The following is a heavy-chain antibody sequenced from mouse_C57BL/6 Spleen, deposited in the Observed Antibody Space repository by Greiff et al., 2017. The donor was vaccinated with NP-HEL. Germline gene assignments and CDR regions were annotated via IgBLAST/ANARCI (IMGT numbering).Heavy chain of an antibody. CDR1: GFTFSSYA. J-gene: IGHJ3*01. CDR2: ISSGGDYI. D-gene: IGHD2-3*01. CDR3: TRADGYYPFAY. V-gene: IGHV5-9-1*02. Sequence: EVQVVESGEGLVKPGGSLKLSCAASGFTFSSYAMSWVRQTPEKRLEWVAYISSGGDYIYYADTVKGRFTISRDNARNTLYLQMSSLKSEDTAMYYCTRADGYYPFAYWGQGTLVTVSA.